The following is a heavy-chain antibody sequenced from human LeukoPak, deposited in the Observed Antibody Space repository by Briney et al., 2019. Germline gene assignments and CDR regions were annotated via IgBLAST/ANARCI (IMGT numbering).Heavy chain of an antibody. CDR3: ARGSMGVIDH. D-gene: IGHD3-16*01. J-gene: IGHJ4*02. Sequence: ASAKVSKASGYNFPSYAMHWVRQPPGQRLEWMGWINAGNGNTKYSQKFQGRVTITRDTSASTAYMKLSSLRSEDTAVYYCARGSMGVIDHWGQGTLVTVSS. CDR2: INAGNGNT. CDR1: GYNFPSYA. V-gene: IGHV1-3*01.